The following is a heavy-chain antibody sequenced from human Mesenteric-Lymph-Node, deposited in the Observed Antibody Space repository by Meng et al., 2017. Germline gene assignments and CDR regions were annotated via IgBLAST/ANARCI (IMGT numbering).Heavy chain of an antibody. CDR1: GYTFTGYY. J-gene: IGHJ4*02. CDR2: INTNSGGT. V-gene: IGHV1-2*02. Sequence: ASVKVSCKASGYTFTGYYMHWVRQAPGQGLEWMGWINTNSGGTNYAQKFQGRVTMTRDTSISTAYMELSSLRSEDTAVYYCARTTVVETSVGLDYWGQGTLVTVSS. CDR3: ARTTVVETSVGLDY. D-gene: IGHD4-23*01.